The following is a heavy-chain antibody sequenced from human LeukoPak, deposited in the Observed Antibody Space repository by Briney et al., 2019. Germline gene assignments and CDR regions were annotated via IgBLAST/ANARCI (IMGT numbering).Heavy chain of an antibody. V-gene: IGHV1-2*06. Sequence: ASVKVSCKASGYTFSGYYLHWVRQAPGQGLEWMGRINPKSGATDYAQKLQGRVTVTRDTSISTAYMGLTRLLSDETAMYYWARGVSTNTWAQGTLVPVSS. D-gene: IGHD2-2*01. J-gene: IGHJ4*02. CDR3: ARGVSTNT. CDR1: GYTFSGYY. CDR2: INPKSGAT.